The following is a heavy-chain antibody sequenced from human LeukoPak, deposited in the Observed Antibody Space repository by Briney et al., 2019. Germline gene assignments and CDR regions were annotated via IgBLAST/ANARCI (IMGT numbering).Heavy chain of an antibody. CDR3: ARPGGLVEYFQH. Sequence: SETLSLTCAVYGGSFSGYYWSWIRQPPGKGLEWIGEINHSGSTNYNPSLKSRVTISVDTSKNQFSLKLSSVTAADTAVYYCARPGGLVEYFQHWGQGTLVTVSS. CDR2: INHSGST. CDR1: GGSFSGYY. D-gene: IGHD3/OR15-3a*01. J-gene: IGHJ1*01. V-gene: IGHV4-34*01.